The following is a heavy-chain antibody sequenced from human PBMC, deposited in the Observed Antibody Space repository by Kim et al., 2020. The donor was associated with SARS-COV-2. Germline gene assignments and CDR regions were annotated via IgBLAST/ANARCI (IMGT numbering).Heavy chain of an antibody. V-gene: IGHV3-23*01. D-gene: IGHD3-10*01. CDR3: AKDSGGGYYYYYGMDV. J-gene: IGHJ6*02. Sequence: DSTKGRFTISREYSKNTLDLQMNGLRAEDTAVYYCAKDSGGGYYYYYGMDVWGQGTTVTVSS.